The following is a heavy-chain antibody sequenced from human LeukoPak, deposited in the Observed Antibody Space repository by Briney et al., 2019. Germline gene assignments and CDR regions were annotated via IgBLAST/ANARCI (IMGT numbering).Heavy chain of an antibody. CDR2: ISSTGRIT. V-gene: IGHV3-48*03. J-gene: IGHJ4*02. D-gene: IGHD6-13*01. Sequence: GGSLRLSCVVSGMIISSYEMNWVRQAPGKGLEWVSYISSTGRITYYADSVKGRFTISRDNAKNSLYLQMNSLTAEDTAVYYCARTDPQLALDYWGQGTLVTVSS. CDR1: GMIISSYE. CDR3: ARTDPQLALDY.